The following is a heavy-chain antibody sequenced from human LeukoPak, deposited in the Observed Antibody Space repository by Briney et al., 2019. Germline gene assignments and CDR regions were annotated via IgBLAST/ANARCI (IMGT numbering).Heavy chain of an antibody. D-gene: IGHD4-23*01. CDR1: GFTFSSYA. Sequence: PGGSLRLSCAASGFTFSSYAMSWVRQAPGKGLEWVSAISGSGGSTYYADSVKGRFTISRDNSKSAVYLQMNSLRAEDTAIYYCARDAPGNSHTLDYWGQGTLVTVSS. J-gene: IGHJ4*02. V-gene: IGHV3-23*01. CDR3: ARDAPGNSHTLDY. CDR2: ISGSGGST.